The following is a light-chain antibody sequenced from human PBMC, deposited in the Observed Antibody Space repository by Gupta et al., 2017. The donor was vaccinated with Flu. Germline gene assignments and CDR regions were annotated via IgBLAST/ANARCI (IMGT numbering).Light chain of an antibody. CDR1: TSDVGGYSS. Sequence: SALNQPASVAGSPGQSITISCSGTTSDVGGYSSVCWQQQHPAKAHILIIYEVSNRRAGIASRFSDSKSGNTASLTISGRKEEDEADYYGNSDTSSSTYVFGTGTKVTVL. V-gene: IGLV2-14*01. J-gene: IGLJ1*01. CDR3: NSDTSSSTYV. CDR2: EVS.